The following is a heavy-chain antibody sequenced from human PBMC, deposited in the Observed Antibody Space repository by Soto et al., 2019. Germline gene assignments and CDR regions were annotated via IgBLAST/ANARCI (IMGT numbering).Heavy chain of an antibody. Sequence: EVQLVESGGGLVQPGGSLRLSCAASGFTVSSNYMSWVRQAPGKGLEWVSVIYSGGSTYYAYSVKGRFTISRDNSKNTLYLQMNSLRAEDTAVYYCARWTYDYGDLVDYWGQGTLVTVSS. CDR1: GFTVSSNY. CDR3: ARWTYDYGDLVDY. CDR2: IYSGGST. V-gene: IGHV3-66*01. D-gene: IGHD4-17*01. J-gene: IGHJ4*02.